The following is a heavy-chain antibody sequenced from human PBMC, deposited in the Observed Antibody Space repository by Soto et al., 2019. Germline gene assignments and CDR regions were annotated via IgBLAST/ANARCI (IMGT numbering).Heavy chain of an antibody. Sequence: SETLSLTCTVSGGSISSGDYYWSWIRQPPGKGLEWIGYIYYSGSTYYNPSLKSRVTISVDTSKNQFSLKLSSVTAADTAVYYCARKDYGDTPMGYWGQGTLVTVSS. V-gene: IGHV4-30-4*01. CDR1: GGSISSGDYY. D-gene: IGHD4-17*01. J-gene: IGHJ4*02. CDR2: IYYSGST. CDR3: ARKDYGDTPMGY.